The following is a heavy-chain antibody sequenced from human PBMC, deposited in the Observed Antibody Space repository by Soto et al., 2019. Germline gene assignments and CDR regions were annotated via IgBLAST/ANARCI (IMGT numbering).Heavy chain of an antibody. CDR3: GRDRRFGDGYNLGFDY. V-gene: IGHV3-30-3*01. D-gene: IGHD5-18*01. CDR1: GFTVSSYA. Sequence: QVQLVESGGGVVQPGRSLRLSCAASGFTVSSYAMHWVRQAPGKGLEWVAVISFDGSNRYYADSVKDRFTVYRDNSKNTLYVQMNSLRAEDTAVYYCGRDRRFGDGYNLGFDYWGQGTLVTVSS. J-gene: IGHJ4*02. CDR2: ISFDGSNR.